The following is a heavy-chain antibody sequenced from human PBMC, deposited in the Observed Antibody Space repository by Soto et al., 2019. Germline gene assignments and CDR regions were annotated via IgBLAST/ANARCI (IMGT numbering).Heavy chain of an antibody. CDR2: INHSGNT. D-gene: IGHD2-15*01. V-gene: IGHV4-34*01. CDR3: ARGLRGPLLPGGY. J-gene: IGHJ4*02. Sequence: PSETLSLTCAVYGDSFSGYYWSWIRQPPGKGLEWIGEINHSGNTNYNPSLRSRVTISVDTPKNQFTLKVNSVTAADTAVYYCARGLRGPLLPGGYWGQGTLVTVSS. CDR1: GDSFSGYY.